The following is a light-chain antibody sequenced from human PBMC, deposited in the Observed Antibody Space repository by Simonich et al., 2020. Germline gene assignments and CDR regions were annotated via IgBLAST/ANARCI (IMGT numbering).Light chain of an antibody. Sequence: QSALTQPASVSGYPGQPIPISCTETSRDVGSYNLFSWYQQHPGKAPKLMIYEVSKRPAGVSNRFSGSKSGNTASLTISGLQAEDEADYYCCSYAGSSTSVVFGGGTKLTVL. J-gene: IGLJ2*01. CDR2: EVS. V-gene: IGLV2-23*02. CDR3: CSYAGSSTSVV. CDR1: SRDVGSYNL.